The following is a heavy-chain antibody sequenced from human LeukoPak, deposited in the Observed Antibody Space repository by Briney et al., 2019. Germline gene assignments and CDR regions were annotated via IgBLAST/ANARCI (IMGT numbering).Heavy chain of an antibody. Sequence: PSETLSLTCTVSSGSISLYYWTWIRQPPGKGLEWIGYVYYTGSTNHNPSLKSRVTISVDTSKNQFSLKLTSETAADTAVYFCARGTGSTPYTYYMDVWGKGTTVTVSS. CDR1: SGSISLYY. CDR2: VYYTGST. V-gene: IGHV4-59*01. CDR3: ARGTGSTPYTYYMDV. D-gene: IGHD1-1*01. J-gene: IGHJ6*03.